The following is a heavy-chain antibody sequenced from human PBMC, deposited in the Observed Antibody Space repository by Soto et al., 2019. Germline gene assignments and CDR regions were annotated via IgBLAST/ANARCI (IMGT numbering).Heavy chain of an antibody. CDR2: IKEDGSER. D-gene: IGHD3-10*01. CDR1: GFSFSSYW. CDR3: ASGFGRADY. J-gene: IGHJ4*02. Sequence: VQVVESGGGLVQPGGSLRLSCVASGFSFSSYWMTWVRQAPGKGLEWVANIKEDGSERYYVDFVKGRFTISRDNAKNSLYLQMNSLRAEDTAVYYCASGFGRADYWGQGTLVTVSS. V-gene: IGHV3-7*05.